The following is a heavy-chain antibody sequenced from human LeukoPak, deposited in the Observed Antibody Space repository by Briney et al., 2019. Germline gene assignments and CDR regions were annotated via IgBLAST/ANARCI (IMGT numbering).Heavy chain of an antibody. J-gene: IGHJ5*02. CDR3: ARAYNWKLDP. CDR1: GFTISSHL. Sequence: GGSLRLSCAASGFTISSHLMYWFRQPPGKGLVWVSRIISDGTTTYADSVKGRFTISRDNAKNTLYLGMNSLRAEDTALYYCARAYNWKLDPWGQGTLVTVSS. V-gene: IGHV3-74*03. D-gene: IGHD1-20*01. CDR2: IISDGTT.